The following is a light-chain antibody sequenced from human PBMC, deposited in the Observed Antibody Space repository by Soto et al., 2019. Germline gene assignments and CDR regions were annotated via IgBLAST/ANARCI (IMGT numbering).Light chain of an antibody. Sequence: DIQMTQSPSSLSASVGDRVTITCQASQDISNYLNWYQQKPGKAPKLLIFDASNVETGVPSRFSGSGSGTDFPFTIHSLQPEDAATYYCQQYEDLPLTFGGGTKVGIK. CDR2: DAS. J-gene: IGKJ4*01. CDR1: QDISNY. CDR3: QQYEDLPLT. V-gene: IGKV1-33*01.